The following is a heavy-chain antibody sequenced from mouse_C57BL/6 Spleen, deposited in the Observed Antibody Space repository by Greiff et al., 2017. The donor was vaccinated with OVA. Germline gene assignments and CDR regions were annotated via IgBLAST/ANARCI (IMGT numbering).Heavy chain of an antibody. CDR3: TREGDVWFAY. Sequence: VQLQQSGAELVRPGASVTLSCKASGYTFTDYEMHWVKQTPVHGLDWIGAIDPETGGTAYNQKFKGKAILTADKSSSTAYMELRSLTSEDSAVYYCTREGDVWFAYWGQGTLVTVSA. J-gene: IGHJ3*01. CDR2: IDPETGGT. D-gene: IGHD3-3*01. CDR1: GYTFTDYE. V-gene: IGHV1-15*01.